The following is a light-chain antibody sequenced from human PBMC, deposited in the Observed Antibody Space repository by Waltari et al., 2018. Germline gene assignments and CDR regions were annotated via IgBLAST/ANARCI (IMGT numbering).Light chain of an antibody. CDR2: DAS. V-gene: IGKV3-11*01. J-gene: IGKJ4*01. Sequence: EIVLTQSPATLSFSPGERATLSCRASQSFSSYLAWYQQKPGQAPRLLIYDASNRATGIPARFSGSGSGTDFTLTISSLEPEDFAVYYCQQRSNWLTFGGGTKVEIK. CDR1: QSFSSY. CDR3: QQRSNWLT.